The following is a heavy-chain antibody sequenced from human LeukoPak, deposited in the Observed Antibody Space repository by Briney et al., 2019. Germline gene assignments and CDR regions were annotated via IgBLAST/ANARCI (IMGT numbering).Heavy chain of an antibody. J-gene: IGHJ4*02. CDR1: GGSTSSSSFY. CDR3: ARLRAYYYDSSGYYNFDF. Sequence: SSETLSLTCTVSGGSTSSSSFYWGWIRQPPGKGLECIGRISYSGRTYYNPSLQSRVTISVDTSKNQFSLRLSSVTAADTAVYYCARLRAYYYDSSGYYNFDFWGQGTLVTVSS. D-gene: IGHD3-22*01. V-gene: IGHV4-39*01. CDR2: ISYSGRT.